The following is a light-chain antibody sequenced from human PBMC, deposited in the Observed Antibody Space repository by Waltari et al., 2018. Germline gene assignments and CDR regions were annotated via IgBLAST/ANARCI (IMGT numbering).Light chain of an antibody. Sequence: QSVLTQPPSVSAAPGQKVTISCSGSISNIGSYYVSWYHQLPGAAPKLLIYANNRRPSGIPDRFSASKSGTSATLGITGLQIGDEADYYCATWDNSLSEVVFGGGTKLTVL. CDR1: ISNIGSYY. J-gene: IGLJ2*01. V-gene: IGLV1-51*01. CDR2: ANN. CDR3: ATWDNSLSEVV.